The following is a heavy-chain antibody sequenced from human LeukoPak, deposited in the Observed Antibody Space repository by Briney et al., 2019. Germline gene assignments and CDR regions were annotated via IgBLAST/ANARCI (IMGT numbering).Heavy chain of an antibody. J-gene: IGHJ4*02. CDR2: ISSSSSTI. CDR3: AKSGTRYCSEGTCYFDY. Sequence: GGSLRLSCAASGFTFSSYSMTWVRQAPGKGLEWVSYISSSSSTIYYADSVKGRFTISRDNAKNPLYLQMNSLRDEDTAVYYCAKSGTRYCSEGTCYFDYWGQGTLVTVSS. D-gene: IGHD2-15*01. V-gene: IGHV3-48*02. CDR1: GFTFSSYS.